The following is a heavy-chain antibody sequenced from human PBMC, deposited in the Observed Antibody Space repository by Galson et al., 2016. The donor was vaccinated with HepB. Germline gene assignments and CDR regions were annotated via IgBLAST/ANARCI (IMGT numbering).Heavy chain of an antibody. V-gene: IGHV4-4*02. J-gene: IGHJ4*02. CDR1: DGSISGKNW. D-gene: IGHD3-10*01. CDR3: TKNSYYYNSAEDY. Sequence: SETLSLTCTVSDGSISGKNWWGWVRQSPERGLEWIADIHYSGNSNYNPSLKSRLTISVDRSKKQFSRKLSSLTAADTAVYFCTKNSYYYNSAEDYWGQGTLVTVSS. CDR2: IHYSGNS.